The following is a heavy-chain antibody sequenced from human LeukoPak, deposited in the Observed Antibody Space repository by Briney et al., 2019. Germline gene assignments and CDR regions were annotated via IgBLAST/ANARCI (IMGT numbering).Heavy chain of an antibody. D-gene: IGHD6-13*01. CDR1: GGSISSGIYF. CDR2: INTSGST. V-gene: IGHV4-61*02. J-gene: IGHJ4*02. Sequence: SSETLSLTGTVSGGSISSGIYFWTWIRQPAGKGLEWIGRINTSGSTNYNPSLKSRVTISVDTSKNQFSLKLSSVTAADTAVFYCAREGYTSSWYSGYYYFDYWGQGTLVTVSS. CDR3: AREGYTSSWYSGYYYFDY.